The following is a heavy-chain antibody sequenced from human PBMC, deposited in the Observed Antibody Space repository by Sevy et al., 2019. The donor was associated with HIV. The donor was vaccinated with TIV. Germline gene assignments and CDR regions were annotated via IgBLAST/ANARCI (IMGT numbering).Heavy chain of an antibody. J-gene: IGHJ4*02. V-gene: IGHV3-21*01. CDR2: ISSSSDYI. Sequence: GGSLRLSCAASGFTFSSYTINWVRQAPGKGLEWVSPISSSSDYIYYADSVKGRFTISRDNAKNSLYLQMNSLRAEDTAVYYCARETGNGEFGFDFDYWGQGTLVTVSS. CDR1: GFTFSSYT. D-gene: IGHD1-1*01. CDR3: ARETGNGEFGFDFDY.